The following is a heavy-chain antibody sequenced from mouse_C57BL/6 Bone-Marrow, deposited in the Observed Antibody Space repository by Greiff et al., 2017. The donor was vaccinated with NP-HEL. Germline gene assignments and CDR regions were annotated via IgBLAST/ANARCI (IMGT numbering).Heavy chain of an antibody. CDR3: ERGVLRLFAY. Sequence: QVQLKESGAELARPGASVKLSCKASGYTFTSYGISWVKQRTGQGLEWIGEIYPRSGNTYYNEKFKGKATLTADKSSSTAYMELRSLTSEDSAVFFCERGVLRLFAYWGQGTLVTVSA. V-gene: IGHV1-81*01. CDR1: GYTFTSYG. D-gene: IGHD1-1*01. J-gene: IGHJ3*01. CDR2: IYPRSGNT.